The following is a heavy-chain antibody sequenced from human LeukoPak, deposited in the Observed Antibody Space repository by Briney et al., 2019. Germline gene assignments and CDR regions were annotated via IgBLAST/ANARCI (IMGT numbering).Heavy chain of an antibody. CDR3: ALPLGLSDAFDI. CDR1: GYTFTSYD. CDR2: MNPNSGNT. V-gene: IGHV1-8*01. J-gene: IGHJ3*02. D-gene: IGHD2-2*01. Sequence: ASVKVSCKASGYTFTSYDINWVRQATGQGLEWMGWMNPNSGNTGYAQKFQGRVTMTRNTSISTAYMELSSLRSEDTAVYYCALPLGLSDAFDIWGQGTMVTVSS.